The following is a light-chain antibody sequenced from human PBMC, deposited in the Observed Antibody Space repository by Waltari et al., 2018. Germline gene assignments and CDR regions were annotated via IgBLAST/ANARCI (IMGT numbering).Light chain of an antibody. V-gene: IGLV2-14*01. CDR2: DVS. Sequence: QSALTQPASVSGSPGQSITIPRTGTTSDVGGYNYFSWYQQHPGKAPKLMIYDVSNRPSGVSNRFSGSKSGNTASLTISGLQAEDEADYYCSSYTSSSTLVVFGGGTKLTVL. J-gene: IGLJ2*01. CDR1: TSDVGGYNY. CDR3: SSYTSSSTLVV.